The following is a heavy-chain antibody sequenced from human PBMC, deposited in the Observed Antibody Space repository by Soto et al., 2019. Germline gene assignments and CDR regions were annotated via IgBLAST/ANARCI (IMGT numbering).Heavy chain of an antibody. Sequence: SLSISFAASGFTFTSYWMYWVSQAPGKGLVWVSRISSDGSTTNYADSVKGRFTISRDNAKNTLYLQMNSLRVEDTAMYYCAREGMPYCTTTDCRRPFDNWGQGTLVTVSS. CDR1: GFTFTSYW. CDR2: ISSDGSTT. CDR3: AREGMPYCTTTDCRRPFDN. D-gene: IGHD2-8*01. V-gene: IGHV3-74*01. J-gene: IGHJ4*02.